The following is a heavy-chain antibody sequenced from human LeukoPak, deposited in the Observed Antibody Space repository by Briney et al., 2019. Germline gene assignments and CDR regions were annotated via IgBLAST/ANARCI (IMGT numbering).Heavy chain of an antibody. Sequence: GGSLRLSCAASGFTFSSYAMRWVRQAPGKGLEWVAVISYDGSNKYYADSVKGRFTISRDNVNNILHLQMNSLRAEDTAVYYCVRNNWNSVYYGMDVWGQGTTVTVSS. CDR3: VRNNWNSVYYGMDV. V-gene: IGHV3-30-3*01. D-gene: IGHD1-7*01. CDR1: GFTFSSYA. CDR2: ISYDGSNK. J-gene: IGHJ6*02.